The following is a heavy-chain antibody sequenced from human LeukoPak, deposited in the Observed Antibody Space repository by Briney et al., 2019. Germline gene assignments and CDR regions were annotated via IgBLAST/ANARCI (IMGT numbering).Heavy chain of an antibody. CDR1: GFTFSSYE. J-gene: IGHJ6*03. D-gene: IGHD2-15*01. V-gene: IGHV3-30*18. CDR2: ISYDGSNK. Sequence: GGSLRLSCAASGFTFSSYEMNWVRQAPGKGLEWVAVISYDGSNKYYADSVKGRFTISRDNSKNTLYLQMNSLRAEDTAVYYCAKIGGRYYYYYMDVWGKGTTVTVSS. CDR3: AKIGGRYYYYYMDV.